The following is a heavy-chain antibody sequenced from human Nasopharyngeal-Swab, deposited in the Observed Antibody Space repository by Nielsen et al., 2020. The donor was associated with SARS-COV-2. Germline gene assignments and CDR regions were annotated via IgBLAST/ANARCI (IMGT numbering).Heavy chain of an antibody. CDR1: GYTLTELS. CDR3: ATGVAVAGRTHFVDY. D-gene: IGHD6-19*01. J-gene: IGHJ4*02. Sequence: ASVKVSCKVSGYTLTELSMHWVRQAPGKGLEWMGGFDPEDGETIYAQKFQGRVTMTEDTSTDTAYMELSSLRSEDTAVYYCATGVAVAGRTHFVDYWGQGTLVTVPS. V-gene: IGHV1-24*01. CDR2: FDPEDGET.